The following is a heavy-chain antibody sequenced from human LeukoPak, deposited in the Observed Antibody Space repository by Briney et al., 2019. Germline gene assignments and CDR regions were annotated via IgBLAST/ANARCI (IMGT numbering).Heavy chain of an antibody. Sequence: PGGSLRLSCAASGFTFSSYSMNWVRQAPGKGLEWVSYISSSSSTIYYADSVKGRFTISRDNAENSLYLQMNSLRAEDTAVYYCAREITMIVVVTHHNWFDPWGQGTLVTVSS. CDR1: GFTFSSYS. D-gene: IGHD3-22*01. CDR3: AREITMIVVVTHHNWFDP. CDR2: ISSSSSTI. J-gene: IGHJ5*02. V-gene: IGHV3-48*04.